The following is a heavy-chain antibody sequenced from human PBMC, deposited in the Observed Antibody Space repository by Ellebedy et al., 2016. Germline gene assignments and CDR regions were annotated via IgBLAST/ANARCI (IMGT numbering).Heavy chain of an antibody. CDR1: GYSFTSYW. D-gene: IGHD6-6*01. V-gene: IGHV5-51*01. CDR2: LYPGDSDT. CDR3: ARRGEGRIAARTKYYYYGMDV. J-gene: IGHJ6*02. Sequence: GGSLRLXCKGSGYSFTSYWIGWVRQMPGKGLEWMGILYPGDSDTRYSQSFQGQVTISANKSISTAYLQRSSLKASDTAMYYCARRGEGRIAARTKYYYYGMDVWGQGTTVTVSS.